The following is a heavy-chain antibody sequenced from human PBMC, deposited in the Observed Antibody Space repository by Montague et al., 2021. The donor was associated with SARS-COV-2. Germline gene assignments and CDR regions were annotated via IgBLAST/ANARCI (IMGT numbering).Heavy chain of an antibody. D-gene: IGHD6-13*01. J-gene: IGHJ4*02. CDR2: IKQDGSET. V-gene: IGHV3-7*01. CDR3: GFNSVAGAGDS. Sequence: SLRLSCAASGLAISMYWMTWIRQAPGKGLEWVANIKQDGSETYYADSVKGRFSISRVNTKNSLYLQLNSLRADDTAVYYCGFNSVAGAGDSLGQGTLVTVSS. CDR1: GLAISMYW.